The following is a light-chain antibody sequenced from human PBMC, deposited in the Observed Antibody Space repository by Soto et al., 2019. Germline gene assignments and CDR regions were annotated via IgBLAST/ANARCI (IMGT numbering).Light chain of an antibody. CDR2: AAS. J-gene: IGKJ1*01. V-gene: IGKV1D-12*01. CDR1: QGISSW. CDR3: QQANSFPRT. Sequence: DIQMTQSPSSVSASVGDRIIITCRASQGISSWLAWYQQRPGEAPNLLTSAASTLQSAVQSRFSGSGSGTDFTLTIDSLQPEDSATYYCQQANSFPRTLAQGTKVDIK.